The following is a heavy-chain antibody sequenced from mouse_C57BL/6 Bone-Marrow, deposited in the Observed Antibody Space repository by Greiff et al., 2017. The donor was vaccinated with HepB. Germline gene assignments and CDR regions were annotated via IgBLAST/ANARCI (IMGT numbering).Heavy chain of an antibody. CDR1: GFTFSSYA. Sequence: EVMLVESGEGLVKSGGSLKLSCAASGFTFSSYAMSWVRQTPEKRLEWVAYISSGGDYIYYADTVKGRFTISRDNARNTLYLQMSSLKSEDTAMYYCTRERFTTVVADGAMDYWGQGTSVTVSS. CDR3: TRERFTTVVADGAMDY. D-gene: IGHD1-1*01. CDR2: ISSGGDYI. V-gene: IGHV5-9-1*02. J-gene: IGHJ4*01.